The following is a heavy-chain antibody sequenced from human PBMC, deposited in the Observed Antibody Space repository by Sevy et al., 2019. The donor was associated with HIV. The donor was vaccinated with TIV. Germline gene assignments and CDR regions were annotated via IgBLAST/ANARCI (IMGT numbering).Heavy chain of an antibody. V-gene: IGHV3-30*18. J-gene: IGHJ4*02. CDR3: AKVGDSSGYYHPFDY. CDR1: GFTFSSYG. Sequence: GGSLRLSCAASGFTFSSYGMHCVRQAPGKGLEWVAVISYDGSNKYYADSVKGRFTISRDNSKNTLYLQMNSLRAEDTAVYYCAKVGDSSGYYHPFDYWGQGTLVTVSS. CDR2: ISYDGSNK. D-gene: IGHD3-22*01.